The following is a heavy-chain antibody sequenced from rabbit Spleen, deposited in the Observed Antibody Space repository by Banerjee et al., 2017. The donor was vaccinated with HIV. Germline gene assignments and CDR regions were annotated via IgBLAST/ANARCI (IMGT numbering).Heavy chain of an antibody. V-gene: IGHV1S40*01. D-gene: IGHD8-1*01. CDR3: ARDTGSSFSSYGMDL. CDR2: ITGSSSDFT. Sequence: QSLEESGGGLVQPEGSLALTCKASGFSFSSSDYICWVRQAPGKGLEWISCITGSSSDFTYSATWAKGRFTITKTSSTMVTLQMTSLTVADTATYFCARDTGSSFSSYGMDLWGPGTLVTVS. CDR1: GFSFSSSDY. J-gene: IGHJ6*01.